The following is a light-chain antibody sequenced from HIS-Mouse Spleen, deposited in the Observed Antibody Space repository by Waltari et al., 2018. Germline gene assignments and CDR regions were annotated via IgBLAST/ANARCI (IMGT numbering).Light chain of an antibody. V-gene: IGLV3-21*03. CDR3: QVWDSSSDHWV. J-gene: IGLJ3*02. CDR2: DDS. CDR1: NIGSKS. Sequence: SYVLTHPPSVSVAPGKTARITCGGHNIGSKSWHWYQQKPGQAPVLVVYDDSDRPSGIPERFSGSNSGNTATLTISRVEAGDEADYYCQVWDSSSDHWVFGGGTKLTVL.